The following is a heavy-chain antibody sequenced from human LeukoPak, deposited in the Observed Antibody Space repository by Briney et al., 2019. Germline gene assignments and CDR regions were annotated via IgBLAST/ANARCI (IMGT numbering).Heavy chain of an antibody. CDR3: ARGQRGYSGYAYDY. D-gene: IGHD5-12*01. CDR2: INHSGST. CDR1: GGSFSGYH. V-gene: IGHV4-34*01. Sequence: SETLSLTCAVYGGSFSGYHWSWIRQPPGKGLEWIGEINHSGSTNYNPSLKSRVTISVDTSMNQFSLKLSSVTAADAAVYYCARGQRGYSGYAYDYWGQGTLVAVSS. J-gene: IGHJ4*02.